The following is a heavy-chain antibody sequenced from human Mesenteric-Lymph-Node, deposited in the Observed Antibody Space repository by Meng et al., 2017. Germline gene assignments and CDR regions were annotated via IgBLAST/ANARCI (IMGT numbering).Heavy chain of an antibody. CDR1: GGSFSGYY. CDR3: ARGGGHGSGSRPDY. J-gene: IGHJ4*02. V-gene: IGHV3-7*01. CDR2: MNQDGSER. Sequence: GGSLRLSYAVYGGSFSGYYWSWIRQPPGKGLEWMANMNQDGSERYYVDSVKGRFIISRDNAKNSLYLQMNSLRVEDTAVYYCARGGGHGSGSRPDYWGQGTLVTVSS. D-gene: IGHD3-10*01.